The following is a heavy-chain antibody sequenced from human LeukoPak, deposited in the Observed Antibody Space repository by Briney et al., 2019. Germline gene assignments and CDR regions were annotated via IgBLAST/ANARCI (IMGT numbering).Heavy chain of an antibody. D-gene: IGHD4-17*01. V-gene: IGHV1-8*01. CDR1: GYTFTSYD. CDR2: MNPNSGNT. J-gene: IGHJ6*03. CDR3: AREYGDYSRPFYYYYMDA. Sequence: ASVKVSCKASGYTFTSYDINWVRQATGQGLEWMGWMNPNSGNTGYAQKFQGRVTMTRNTSISTAYMELSSLRSEDTAVYYCAREYGDYSRPFYYYYMDAWGKGTTVTISS.